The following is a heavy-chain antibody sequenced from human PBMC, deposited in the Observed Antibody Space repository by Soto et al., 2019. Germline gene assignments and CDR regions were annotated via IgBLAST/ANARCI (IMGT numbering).Heavy chain of an antibody. CDR1: GNFCSKFG. Sequence: QVPLVQSGAEVTSPGASVKVSCKTPGNFCSKFGISWVRQAPGQGLEWMGWINGHTGSTNYAPKFRGRVTMTTDTSTGILYMELSSLTSDDTAVYYCGRDGDQWDPRYLDYWGQGTLVSV. D-gene: IGHD1-26*01. J-gene: IGHJ4*02. CDR3: GRDGDQWDPRYLDY. CDR2: INGHTGST. V-gene: IGHV1-18*01.